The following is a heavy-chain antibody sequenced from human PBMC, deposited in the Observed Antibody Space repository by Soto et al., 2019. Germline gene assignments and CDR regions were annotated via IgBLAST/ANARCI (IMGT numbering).Heavy chain of an antibody. CDR2: IYHSGST. V-gene: IGHV4-4*02. J-gene: IGHJ4*02. Sequence: QVQLQESGPGLVKPSGTLSLTCAVSGGSMSSSNWWSWVRQPPGKGLEWIGEIYHSGSTNYNPSLKSRVTISVDKSKNQFSLKLSCVTAADTAVYYCARAPRGPLGSRGSDYWGQGTLVTVSS. D-gene: IGHD7-27*01. CDR1: GGSMSSSNW. CDR3: ARAPRGPLGSRGSDY.